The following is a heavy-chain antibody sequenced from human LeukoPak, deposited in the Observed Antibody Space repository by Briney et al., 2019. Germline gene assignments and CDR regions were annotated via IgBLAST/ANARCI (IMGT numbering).Heavy chain of an antibody. CDR1: GYSFTSYW. CDR2: IDPSVSYT. D-gene: IGHD1-1*01. Sequence: GESLRISCKGSGYSFTSYWISWVRQMPGKGLEWMGRIDPSVSYTNYSPSFQGHVTISADKSISTAYLQWSSLKASDTAMYYCATTTQFYYYYGMDVWGQGTTVTVSS. CDR3: ATTTQFYYYYGMDV. J-gene: IGHJ6*02. V-gene: IGHV5-10-1*01.